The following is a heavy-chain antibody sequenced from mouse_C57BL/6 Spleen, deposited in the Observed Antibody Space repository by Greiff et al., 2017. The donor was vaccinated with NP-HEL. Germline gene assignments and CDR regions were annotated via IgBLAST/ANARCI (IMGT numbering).Heavy chain of an antibody. CDR3: ARDDYERGLLAMDY. D-gene: IGHD2-4*01. CDR2: IDPNSGGT. J-gene: IGHJ4*01. CDR1: GYTFTSYW. V-gene: IGHV1-72*01. Sequence: QVQLKQPGAELVKPGASVKLSCKASGYTFTSYWMHWVKQRPGRGLEWIGRIDPNSGGTKYNEKFKSKATLTVDKPSSTAYMQLSSLTSEDSAVYYCARDDYERGLLAMDYWGQGTSVTVSS.